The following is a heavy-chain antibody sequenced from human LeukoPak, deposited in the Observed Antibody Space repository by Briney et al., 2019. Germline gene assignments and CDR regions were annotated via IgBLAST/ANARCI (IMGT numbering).Heavy chain of an antibody. CDR2: ISGSGGST. CDR3: AKAPSNYGSGSYVDY. Sequence: GGSLRLSCAASGFTFSSYSMNWVRQAPGKGLEWVSAISGSGGSTYYADSVKGRFTISRDNSKNTLYLQMNSLRAEDTAVYYCAKAPSNYGSGSYVDYWGQGTLVTVSS. D-gene: IGHD3-10*01. J-gene: IGHJ4*02. V-gene: IGHV3-23*01. CDR1: GFTFSSYS.